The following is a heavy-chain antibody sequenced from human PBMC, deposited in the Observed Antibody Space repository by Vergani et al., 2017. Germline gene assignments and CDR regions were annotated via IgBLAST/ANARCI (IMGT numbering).Heavy chain of an antibody. D-gene: IGHD3-10*01. Sequence: QVQLVQSGAEVKKPGASVKVSCKASGYTFTSYGISWVRQAPGQGLEWMGWISAYNGNTNYAQKLQGRVTMTTDTSTSTAYMELRSLRSDDTAVYYWARDLFYGSGSYYYYYYYGMDVWGQGTTVTVSS. CDR2: ISAYNGNT. CDR3: ARDLFYGSGSYYYYYYYGMDV. CDR1: GYTFTSYG. J-gene: IGHJ6*02. V-gene: IGHV1-18*01.